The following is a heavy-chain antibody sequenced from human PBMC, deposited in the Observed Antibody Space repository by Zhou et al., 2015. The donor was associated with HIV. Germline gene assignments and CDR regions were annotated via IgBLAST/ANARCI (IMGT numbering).Heavy chain of an antibody. D-gene: IGHD2-15*01. CDR2: ISAYNGNT. CDR3: ARDAEVVVAAIKGGMDV. Sequence: QVQLVQSGAELKKPGASVKVSCKASDYTFTNYGITWVRQAPGQGLEWMGWISAYNGNTNYAQKLQGRVTMTTDTSTSTAYMELRSLRSDDTAVYYCARDAEVVVAAIKGGMDVWGQGTTVTVSS. CDR1: DYTFTNYG. J-gene: IGHJ6*02. V-gene: IGHV1-18*01.